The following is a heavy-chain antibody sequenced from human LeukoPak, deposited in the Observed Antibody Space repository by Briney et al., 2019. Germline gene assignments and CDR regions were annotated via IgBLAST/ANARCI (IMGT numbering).Heavy chain of an antibody. D-gene: IGHD2-2*01. CDR1: GFTFSDYY. CDR3: ARWHCSSTSCYYFDY. CDR2: ISSSGSTI. J-gene: IGHJ4*02. V-gene: IGHV3-11*01. Sequence: GGSLRLSCAASGFTFSDYYMSWIRQAPGKGLEWVSYISSSGSTIYYADSVKGRFTISRDNAKNSLYLQMNSLRAEDTAVYYCARWHCSSTSCYYFDYWGQGTLVTVSP.